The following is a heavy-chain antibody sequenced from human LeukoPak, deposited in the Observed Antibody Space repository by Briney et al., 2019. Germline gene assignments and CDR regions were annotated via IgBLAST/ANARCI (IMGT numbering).Heavy chain of an antibody. CDR3: ASLIAVAGRGAFDI. V-gene: IGHV3-48*01. D-gene: IGHD6-19*01. Sequence: GGSLRLSCAASGFTFSSYSMNWVRQAPGKGLEWVSYITSGGSAIYYADSVKGRFTISRDNAKNSLYLQMNSLRAEDTAVYYCASLIAVAGRGAFDIWGQGTMVTVSS. CDR2: ITSGGSAI. J-gene: IGHJ3*02. CDR1: GFTFSSYS.